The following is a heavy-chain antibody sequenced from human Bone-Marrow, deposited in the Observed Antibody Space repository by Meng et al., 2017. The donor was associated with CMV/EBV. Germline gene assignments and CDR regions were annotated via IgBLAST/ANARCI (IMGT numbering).Heavy chain of an antibody. CDR3: ARGIQGSSVFDY. J-gene: IGHJ4*02. V-gene: IGHV4-34*01. CDR1: GGSFNGGY. CDR2: INHSRSN. Sequence: TCAVYGGSFNGGYWSWIRQTPRKGVEWIGEINHSRSNNYKPSLKSRVTISGDTSKKQFSLKLSSVTAADTAVYYCARGIQGSSVFDYWGQGTLVTVSS. D-gene: IGHD2-2*01.